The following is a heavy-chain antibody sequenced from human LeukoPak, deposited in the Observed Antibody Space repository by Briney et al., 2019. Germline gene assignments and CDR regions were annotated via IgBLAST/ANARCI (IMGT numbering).Heavy chain of an antibody. CDR2: ISYDGSNK. V-gene: IGHV3-30-3*01. CDR3: AKEGAQDIVVVPADWEYFQH. J-gene: IGHJ1*01. D-gene: IGHD2-2*01. CDR1: GFTFSSYA. Sequence: QSGGSLRLSCAASGFTFSSYAMHWVRQAPGKGLEWVAVISYDGSNKYYADSVKGRFTISRDNSKNTLYLQMNSLRAEDTAVYYCAKEGAQDIVVVPADWEYFQHWGQGTLVTVSS.